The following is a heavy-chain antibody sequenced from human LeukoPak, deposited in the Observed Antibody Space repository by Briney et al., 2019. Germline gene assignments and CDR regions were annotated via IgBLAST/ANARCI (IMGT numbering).Heavy chain of an antibody. CDR1: GGTFSSYA. V-gene: IGHV1-8*02. CDR2: MNPNSGNT. Sequence: RASVKVSCKASGGTFSSYAINWVRQATGQGLEWMGWMNPNSGNTGYAQKFQGRVTTTRNTSISTAYMELSSLRSEDTAVYYCARGFRKSRQQLVSYYFDYWGQGTLVTVSS. D-gene: IGHD6-13*01. J-gene: IGHJ4*02. CDR3: ARGFRKSRQQLVSYYFDY.